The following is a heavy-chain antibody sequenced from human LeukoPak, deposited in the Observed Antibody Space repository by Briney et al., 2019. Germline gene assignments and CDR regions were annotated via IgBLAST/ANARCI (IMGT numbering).Heavy chain of an antibody. CDR3: AKVEWDLLSPFDN. J-gene: IGHJ4*02. V-gene: IGHV3-23*01. Sequence: GGSLRLSCAASGFTFSSYAMSWVRQAPGEGLEWVSAISGSGSSTYYADSVKGRFTISRDNSKNTLYLQMNSLRAEDTAVHYCAKVEWDLLSPFDNWGQGTLVTVSS. CDR1: GFTFSSYA. D-gene: IGHD1-26*01. CDR2: ISGSGSST.